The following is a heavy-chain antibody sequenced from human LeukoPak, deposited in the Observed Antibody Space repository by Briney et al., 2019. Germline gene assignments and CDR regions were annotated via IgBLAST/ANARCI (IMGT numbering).Heavy chain of an antibody. CDR3: ARTYYYDSSGYYYFDY. Sequence: SVKVSCKASGGTFSSYAISWVRQAPGQGLEWMGRIIPILGIANYAQKFQGRVTIAADKSTSTAYMELGSLRSEDTAVYYCARTYYYDSSGYYYFDYWGQGTLVTVSS. D-gene: IGHD3-22*01. CDR1: GGTFSSYA. J-gene: IGHJ4*02. CDR2: IIPILGIA. V-gene: IGHV1-69*04.